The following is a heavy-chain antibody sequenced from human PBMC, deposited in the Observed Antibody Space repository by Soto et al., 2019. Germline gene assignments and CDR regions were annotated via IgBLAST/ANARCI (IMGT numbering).Heavy chain of an antibody. J-gene: IGHJ4*02. Sequence: VHLLESGGGLVQPGGSLRLAGAASGFAFSDYGVSWVRQTPGKGLQWVSLITAGNGDTYYADSVKGRFTISRDNSKNTLYLQMNNLRVEDSAIYYCVKALYIWGVTGDYWGQGALVTVAS. CDR1: GFAFSDYG. CDR3: VKALYIWGVTGDY. V-gene: IGHV3-23*01. D-gene: IGHD3-16*01. CDR2: ITAGNGDT.